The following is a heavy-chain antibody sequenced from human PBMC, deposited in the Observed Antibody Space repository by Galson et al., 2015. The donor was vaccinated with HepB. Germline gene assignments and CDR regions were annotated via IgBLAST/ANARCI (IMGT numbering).Heavy chain of an antibody. J-gene: IGHJ4*02. D-gene: IGHD5-12*01. V-gene: IGHV3-30*18. CDR2: ISYDGSNK. Sequence: SLRLSCAASGFTFSSYGMHWVRQAPGKGLEWVAVISYDGSNKYYADSVKGRFTISRDNSKNTLYLQMNSLRAEDTAVYYCAKDALDIVATITILPYYFDYWGQGTLVTVSS. CDR1: GFTFSSYG. CDR3: AKDALDIVATITILPYYFDY.